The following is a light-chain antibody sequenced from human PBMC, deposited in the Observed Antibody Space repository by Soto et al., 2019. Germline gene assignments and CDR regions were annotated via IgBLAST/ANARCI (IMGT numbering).Light chain of an antibody. CDR1: QGISTY. J-gene: IGKJ1*01. CDR2: PAS. CDR3: QHLSGYPRT. V-gene: IGKV1-9*01. Sequence: IQLTQSPSSLSKSVGDRDTITCRASQGISTYLACYQQKPGKAPNLLIYPASTLQSGVPLRFSGSGSGTDFTLTISSLQPEDFATYFCQHLSGYPRTFGQGTKVDIK.